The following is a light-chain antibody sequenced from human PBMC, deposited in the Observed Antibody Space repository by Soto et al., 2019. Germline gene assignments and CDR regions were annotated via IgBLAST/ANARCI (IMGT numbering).Light chain of an antibody. CDR2: GVS. CDR1: QSISNN. J-gene: IGKJ2*01. V-gene: IGKV3-15*01. Sequence: IVMTQSPATLSVSPGESATLSCRASQSISNNLAWYQHKPGQAPRLLIYGVSTRATGIPARFSGSGSGTEFTLTISSLQSEDFAVYSCQQYNTWPPYTFGQGTKLEIK. CDR3: QQYNTWPPYT.